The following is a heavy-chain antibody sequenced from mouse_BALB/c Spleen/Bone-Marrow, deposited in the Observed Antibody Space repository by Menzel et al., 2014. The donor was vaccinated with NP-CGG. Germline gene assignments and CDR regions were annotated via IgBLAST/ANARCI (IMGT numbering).Heavy chain of an antibody. Sequence: VQLQQSGPSLVKPSQALSLTCSVTGDSITSGYWNWIRKFPGNKLEYMGYISYSGSTYYNPSLKSRISITRDTSKNQYYLQLNSVTTEDTATYYCARYPRNYYGSPWFAYWGQGTLVTVSA. CDR2: ISYSGST. V-gene: IGHV3-8*02. J-gene: IGHJ3*01. D-gene: IGHD1-1*01. CDR1: GDSITSGY. CDR3: ARYPRNYYGSPWFAY.